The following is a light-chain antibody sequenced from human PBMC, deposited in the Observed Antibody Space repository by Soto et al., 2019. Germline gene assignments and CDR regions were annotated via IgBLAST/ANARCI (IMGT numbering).Light chain of an antibody. CDR1: SSNIGAGSD. CDR2: ANT. V-gene: IGLV1-40*01. CDR3: QSYDSSLSGSL. J-gene: IGLJ3*02. Sequence: QSVLTQPPSVSGAPGQRVIISCTGSSSNIGAGSDVHWYQHLPGTAPKLFIYANTNRPSGVPDRFSASKSGTSASLAITGLQAEDEGDYYCQSYDSSLSGSLFGGGTKLTVL.